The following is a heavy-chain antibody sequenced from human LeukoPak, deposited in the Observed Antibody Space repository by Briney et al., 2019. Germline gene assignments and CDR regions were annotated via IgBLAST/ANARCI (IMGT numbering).Heavy chain of an antibody. D-gene: IGHD2-2*01. CDR1: GGSFSGYY. Sequence: SETLSLTCAVYGGSFSGYYWSWIRQPPGKGLEWIGEINHSGSTNYNPSPKSRVTISVDTSKNQFSLKLSSVTAADTAVYYCARDFVVVVPAAYKRDYYYYYYMDVWGKGTTVTVSS. J-gene: IGHJ6*03. V-gene: IGHV4-34*01. CDR2: INHSGST. CDR3: ARDFVVVVPAAYKRDYYYYYYMDV.